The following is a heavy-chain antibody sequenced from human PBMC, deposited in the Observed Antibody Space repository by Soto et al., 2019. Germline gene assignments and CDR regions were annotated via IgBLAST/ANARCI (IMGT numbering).Heavy chain of an antibody. CDR1: GCSISSYD. J-gene: IGHJ2*01. V-gene: IGHV4-59*01. Sequence: SETLSLTCTFSGCSISSYDLSLIRQPPGKGLEWIGYIYYSGSTNYNPSLKSRVTISVDTSKNQFSLKLSSVTAADTAVYYCARSPYRDLGPWYFDLWGRGTLVTVSS. CDR2: IYYSGST. D-gene: IGHD4-17*01. CDR3: ARSPYRDLGPWYFDL.